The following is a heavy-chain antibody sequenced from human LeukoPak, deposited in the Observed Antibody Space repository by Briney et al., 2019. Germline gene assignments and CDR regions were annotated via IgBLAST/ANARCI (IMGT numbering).Heavy chain of an antibody. D-gene: IGHD3-22*01. CDR2: IYYSGST. CDR3: ARGYYDSSGYHYVRLDY. CDR1: GGSISSYY. J-gene: IGHJ4*02. Sequence: PSETLSLTCTVSGGSISSYYWSWIRQPPGKGLEWIGYIYYSGSTNYNPSLKSRVTISVDTSKNQFSLKLSSVTAADTAVYYCARGYYDSSGYHYVRLDYWGQGTLVTVSS. V-gene: IGHV4-59*01.